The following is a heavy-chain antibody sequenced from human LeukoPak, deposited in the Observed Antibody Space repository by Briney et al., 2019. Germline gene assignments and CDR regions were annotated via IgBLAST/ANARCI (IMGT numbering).Heavy chain of an antibody. CDR2: IYYSGST. CDR1: GGSISSSSYY. J-gene: IGHJ4*02. D-gene: IGHD3-10*01. CDR3: ARYYYGSGSYYEPPQK. Sequence: SETLSPTCTVSGGSISSSSYYWGWIRQPPGKGLEWIGSIYYSGSTYYNPSLKSRVTISVDTSKNQFSLKLSSVTAADTAVYYCARYYYGSGSYYEPPQKWGQGTLVTVSS. V-gene: IGHV4-39*01.